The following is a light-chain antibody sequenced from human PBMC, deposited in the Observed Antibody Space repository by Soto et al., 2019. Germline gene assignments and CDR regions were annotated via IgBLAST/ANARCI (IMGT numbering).Light chain of an antibody. CDR3: SSFTTSSTRV. V-gene: IGLV2-14*03. J-gene: IGLJ1*01. Sequence: QSALAQPASVSGSPGQSITISCTGSNSDVGGYDYVSWYQHHPGKAPKLIIYDVTNRPSGVSNRFSGSMSGNTASLTISGLQAEDEAYYYCSSFTTSSTRVFGTGTKVTVL. CDR1: NSDVGGYDY. CDR2: DVT.